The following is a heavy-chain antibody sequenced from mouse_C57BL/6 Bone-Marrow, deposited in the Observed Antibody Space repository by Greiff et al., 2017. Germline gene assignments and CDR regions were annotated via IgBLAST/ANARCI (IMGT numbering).Heavy chain of an antibody. CDR2: IDPENGDT. CDR1: GFNIKDDY. V-gene: IGHV14-4*01. J-gene: IGHJ3*01. CDR3: IRFAY. Sequence: EVKLQESGAELVRPGASVKLSCTASGFNIKDDYMHWVKQRPEQGLEWIGWIDPENGDTEYASKFQGKATITADTYSNTAYLQLSSLTSEDTAVYYCIRFAYWGQGTLVTVSA.